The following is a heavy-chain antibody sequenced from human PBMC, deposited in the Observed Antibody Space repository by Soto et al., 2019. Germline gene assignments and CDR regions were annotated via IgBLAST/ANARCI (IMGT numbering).Heavy chain of an antibody. Sequence: SETLSLTCSVTGASVSSHSWSWIRQSPGKGLEWIGYIHYSGGANYTPSLRSRVTISVDTSKNQLSLNLTSLTAADTAVYYCARGGTSGSAVYNWFDPWGQGTLVTVSS. CDR2: IHYSGGA. CDR3: ARGGTSGSAVYNWFDP. D-gene: IGHD3-10*01. CDR1: GASVSSHS. V-gene: IGHV4-59*02. J-gene: IGHJ5*02.